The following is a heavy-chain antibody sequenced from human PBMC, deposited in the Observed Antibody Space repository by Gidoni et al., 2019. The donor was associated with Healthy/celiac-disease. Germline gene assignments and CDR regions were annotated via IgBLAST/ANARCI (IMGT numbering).Heavy chain of an antibody. J-gene: IGHJ4*02. Sequence: EVQLVESGAGLVKPGGSLRLSCAASGFTFSSYSMNWVRQAPGKGLEWVSSISSSSSYIYYADSVKGRFTISRDNAKNSLYLQMNSLRAEDTAVYYCASQRSSSSGSNDYWGQGTLVTVSS. CDR2: ISSSSSYI. CDR3: ASQRSSSSGSNDY. V-gene: IGHV3-21*01. D-gene: IGHD6-6*01. CDR1: GFTFSSYS.